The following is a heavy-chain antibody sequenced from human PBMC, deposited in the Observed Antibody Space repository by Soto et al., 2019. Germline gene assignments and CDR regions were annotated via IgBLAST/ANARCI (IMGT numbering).Heavy chain of an antibody. J-gene: IGHJ4*02. Sequence: QVQVVQSGAEVKKPGASVKVSCKTSGYTFINYHGHWLRQAQGQGLEWMVAINPNGGITTYAQHLQGRITMTSDASTSTVYMDLSSLRSDDTAVYYCALPKNTLGWYNFWGKGSLVTVS. D-gene: IGHD6-19*01. CDR2: INPNGGIT. V-gene: IGHV1-46*01. CDR3: ALPKNTLGWYNF. CDR1: GYTFINYH.